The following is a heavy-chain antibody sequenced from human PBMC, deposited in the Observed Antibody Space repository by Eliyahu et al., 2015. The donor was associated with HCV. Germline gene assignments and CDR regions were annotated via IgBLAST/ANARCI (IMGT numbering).Heavy chain of an antibody. Sequence: EVQLVQSGAEVKKPGESLKXSCKGSGYIXXNFGIGWVRQMPGKGLXWXGXVYPGDSDTRYSXSFRGQVTITTDNSINXAYLQWSSLEASDTAIYYCARSELRYYDWSPGHFDPWGQGTLVTVSS. CDR3: ARSELRYYDWSPGHFDP. CDR2: VYPGDSDT. J-gene: IGHJ5*02. D-gene: IGHD3-9*01. V-gene: IGHV5-51*01. CDR1: GYIXXNFG.